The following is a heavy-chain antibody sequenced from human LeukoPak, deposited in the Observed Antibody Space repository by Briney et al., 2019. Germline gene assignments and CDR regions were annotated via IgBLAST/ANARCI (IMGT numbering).Heavy chain of an antibody. J-gene: IGHJ4*02. CDR3: ARDGTMDPSDY. Sequence: GGSLRLSCAASGFTFSSYSMNWVRQAPGKGLEWVSYISSSSSTIYYADSVKGRFTISRDNAKNSLYLQMNSLRAEDTAVYYCARDGTMDPSDYWGQGTLVTVSS. V-gene: IGHV3-48*01. CDR2: ISSSSSTI. CDR1: GFTFSSYS. D-gene: IGHD3-10*01.